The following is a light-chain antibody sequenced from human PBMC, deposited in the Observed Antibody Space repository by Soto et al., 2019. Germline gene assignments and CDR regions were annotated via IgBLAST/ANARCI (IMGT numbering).Light chain of an antibody. CDR3: QQYGGSPQT. Sequence: EIVLTQSPGTLPLSPGERATLSCRASESVRSSYLAWYQQKPGQAPRLLMYGASSRTTGTPDRVSGSGSGTDFTLTIGSLEPEDFAVYYCQQYGGSPQTFGQGTKVEI. J-gene: IGKJ1*01. V-gene: IGKV3-20*01. CDR2: GAS. CDR1: ESVRSSY.